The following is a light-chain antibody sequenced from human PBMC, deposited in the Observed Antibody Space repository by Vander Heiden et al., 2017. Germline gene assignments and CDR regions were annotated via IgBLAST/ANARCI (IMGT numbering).Light chain of an antibody. V-gene: IGLV1-47*02. J-gene: IGLJ3*02. CDR2: GNS. CDR1: SDIRGNNF. CDR3: AAWDDSLSVWV. Sequence: QSVLTQPPSPSGTPGQRVTICCSGSSDIRGNNFVFWYQQLPGKAPKLLIYGNSQRPSGVPERFSGAKSGTSASLAVSGLRSEDEADYYCAAWDDSLSVWVFGGGTKLTVL.